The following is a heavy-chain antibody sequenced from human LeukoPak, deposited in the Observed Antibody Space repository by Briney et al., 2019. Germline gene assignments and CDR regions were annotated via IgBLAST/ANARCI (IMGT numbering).Heavy chain of an antibody. V-gene: IGHV3-7*01. CDR1: GFTFSIYW. Sequence: GGSLRLSCAASGFTFSIYWMTWVRQAPGKGLEWVANIKQDGSEKYYVDSVKGRFTISRDNSKNTLYLQMNSLRAEDTAVYYCARDRGGSYGFDYWGQGTLVTVSS. J-gene: IGHJ4*02. CDR2: IKQDGSEK. D-gene: IGHD1-26*01. CDR3: ARDRGGSYGFDY.